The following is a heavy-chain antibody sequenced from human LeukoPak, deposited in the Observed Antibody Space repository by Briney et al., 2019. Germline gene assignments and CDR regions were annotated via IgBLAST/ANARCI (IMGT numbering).Heavy chain of an antibody. CDR2: IHYGGST. Sequence: SETLSLTCTVSGGTISSYYWNWIRQPPGKGLEWIGYIHYGGSTKYNPSLKSRVTISVDTSKNQFSLKLSSVTAADTAVYYCARWYSSGWAFDYWGQGTLVTVSS. CDR3: ARWYSSGWAFDY. V-gene: IGHV4-59*08. D-gene: IGHD6-19*01. J-gene: IGHJ4*02. CDR1: GGTISSYY.